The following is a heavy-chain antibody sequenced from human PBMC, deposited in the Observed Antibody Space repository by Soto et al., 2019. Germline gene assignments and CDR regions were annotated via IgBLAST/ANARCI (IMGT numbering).Heavy chain of an antibody. D-gene: IGHD3-22*01. CDR2: TRNKANSYTT. V-gene: IGHV3-72*01. CDR3: SLDTSGYNYYFDY. Sequence: GGSLRLSCAASGFSVSDHYMDWVRQAPGKGLEWVGRTRNKANSYTTEFAASLRDRFTISRDDSKNSVFLQMNRLKTEDTAVYYCSLDTSGYNYYFDYWGPGTLVTVSS. J-gene: IGHJ4*02. CDR1: GFSVSDHY.